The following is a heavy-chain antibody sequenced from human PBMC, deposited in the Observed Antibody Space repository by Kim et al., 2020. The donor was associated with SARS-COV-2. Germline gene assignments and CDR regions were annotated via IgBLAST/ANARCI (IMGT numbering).Heavy chain of an antibody. D-gene: IGHD6-6*01. CDR1: GFTFGDYI. J-gene: IGHJ4*02. V-gene: IGHV3-9*01. CDR2: ITWNSDSI. Sequence: GGSLRLSCAASGFTFGDYIMHWVRQVPGKGLEWVSGITWNSDSIGYADSVKGRFTISRYNAKNSLYLQMNSLRAEDTALYYCGTLAAHGLDYWGQGTLVTVSS. CDR3: GTLAAHGLDY.